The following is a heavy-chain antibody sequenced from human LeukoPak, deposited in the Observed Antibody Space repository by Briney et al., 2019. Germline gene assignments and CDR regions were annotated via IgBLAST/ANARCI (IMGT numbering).Heavy chain of an antibody. D-gene: IGHD5-24*01. CDR3: ARGAKTGYNLEPFDY. CDR1: GGSMSSYY. Sequence: SETLSLACTVSGGSMSSYYWSWIRQPPGKGLEWIGYIYYSGSTKYNPSLKSRVTISVDTSKNQFSLKLSSVTAADTAVYYCARGAKTGYNLEPFDYWGQGTLVTVSS. J-gene: IGHJ4*02. V-gene: IGHV4-59*08. CDR2: IYYSGST.